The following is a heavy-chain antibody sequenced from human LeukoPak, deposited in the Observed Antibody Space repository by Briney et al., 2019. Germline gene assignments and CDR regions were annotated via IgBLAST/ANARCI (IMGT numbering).Heavy chain of an antibody. CDR1: GGSFTSYY. J-gene: IGHJ4*02. CDR2: GDHLGEV. V-gene: IGHV4-59*08. D-gene: IGHD1-26*01. CDR3: ARLSDLYNGTYLLDS. Sequence: PSETLSLTCTVSGGSFTSYYWSWLRQPPGKGLEWVGYGDHLGEVVYNPSLQSRVTISIDASNSQFSLRLTSVTATDTAVYHCARLSDLYNGTYLLDSWSQGTLVIVSS.